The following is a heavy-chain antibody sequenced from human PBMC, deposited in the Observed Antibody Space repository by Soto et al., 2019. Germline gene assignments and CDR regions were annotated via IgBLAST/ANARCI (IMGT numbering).Heavy chain of an antibody. J-gene: IGHJ4*02. Sequence: VQLVQSGAEVKRPGASVKVSCKASGYTFTNYGVSWVRQAPGQGLEWMGWINTYKGNTNYAQKFQGRVTMTTDTSTSTASIELRSLRSDDTAIYYCAKVQEKWSKFFDYWGQGTLVTVS. CDR3: AKVQEKWSKFFDY. CDR1: GYTFTNYG. D-gene: IGHD2-15*01. CDR2: INTYKGNT. V-gene: IGHV1-18*01.